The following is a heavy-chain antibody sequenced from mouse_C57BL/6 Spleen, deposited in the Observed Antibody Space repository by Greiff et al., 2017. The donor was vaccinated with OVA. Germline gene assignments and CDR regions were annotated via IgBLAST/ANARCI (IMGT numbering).Heavy chain of an antibody. V-gene: IGHV1-55*01. J-gene: IGHJ4*01. CDR2: IYPGSGST. D-gene: IGHD1-1*01. Sequence: QVQLQQPGAELVKPGASVKMSCKASGYTFTSYWITWVKQRPGQGLEWIGDIYPGSGSTNYNEKFKSKATLTVDTSSRTAYMQLSSLTSEDSAVYYCARNYYGSSYAYYYAMDYWGQGTSGTVSS. CDR1: GYTFTSYW. CDR3: ARNYYGSSYAYYYAMDY.